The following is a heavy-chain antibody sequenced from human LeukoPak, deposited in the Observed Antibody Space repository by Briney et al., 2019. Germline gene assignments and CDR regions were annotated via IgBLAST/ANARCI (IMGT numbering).Heavy chain of an antibody. CDR3: AREVGDPHAFDI. D-gene: IGHD3-10*01. CDR1: GYTFTVYY. Sequence: RASVKVSCKASGYTFTVYYMHWVRQAPGQGLEWMGWINPNSGGTNYAQKFQGRVTMTRDTSISTAYMELSRLRSDDTAVYYCAREVGDPHAFDIWGQGTMVTVSS. J-gene: IGHJ3*02. V-gene: IGHV1-2*02. CDR2: INPNSGGT.